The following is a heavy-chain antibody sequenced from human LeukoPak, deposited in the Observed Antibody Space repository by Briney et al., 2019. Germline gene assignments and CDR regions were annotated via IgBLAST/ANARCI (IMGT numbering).Heavy chain of an antibody. CDR2: IYYSGST. Sequence: SETLSLTCTVSGGSISSSSYYWGWIRQPPGKGLEWIGSIYYSGSTYYNPSLKSRVTISVDTSKNQFSLKLSSVTAADTAVYYCAELYSSGWLVYWGQGTLVTVSS. CDR3: AELYSSGWLVY. V-gene: IGHV4-39*01. D-gene: IGHD6-19*01. J-gene: IGHJ4*02. CDR1: GGSISSSSYY.